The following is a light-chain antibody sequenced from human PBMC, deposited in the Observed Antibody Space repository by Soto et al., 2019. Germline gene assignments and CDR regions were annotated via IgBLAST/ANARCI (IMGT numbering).Light chain of an antibody. V-gene: IGLV1-44*01. J-gene: IGLJ1*01. CDR1: SSNIGINT. CDR2: TDN. CDR3: AAWDDSLNRLYM. Sequence: QSVLTQPPSASGTPGQRVTISCSGSSSNIGINTVNWYQQVPGTAPKLLIYTDNQRPSGVPDRFSGSKSGTSASLAISGLQSEDEADYYCAAWDDSLNRLYMFRTGTKVTVL.